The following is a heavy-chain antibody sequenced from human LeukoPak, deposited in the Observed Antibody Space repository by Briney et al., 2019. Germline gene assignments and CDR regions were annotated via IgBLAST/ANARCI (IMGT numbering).Heavy chain of an antibody. CDR2: IRSKTYGGPT. V-gene: IGHV3-49*04. D-gene: IGHD3-22*01. CDR1: VFPLGDYP. Sequence: GGPLTLSCTPSVFPLGDYPMSWVPQAPGKGLEWVGFIRSKTYGGPTEYAASVKGRFTISRDDSKSIAYLQMNSLKTDDTAVYYCTEGSSGPYDYWGQGTLVTVSS. CDR3: TEGSSGPYDY. J-gene: IGHJ4*02.